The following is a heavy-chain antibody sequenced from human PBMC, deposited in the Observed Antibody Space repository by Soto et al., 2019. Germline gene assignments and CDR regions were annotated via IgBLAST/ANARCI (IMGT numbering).Heavy chain of an antibody. CDR3: PRLPLHGSGSLAFDL. V-gene: IGHV4-4*02. CDR1: GDSINSNYC. CDR2: IYYSGGT. J-gene: IGHJ2*01. D-gene: IGHD3-10*01. Sequence: QVQLQESGPGLVRPSGTLSLTCAVSGDSINSNYCWTWVRQPPGKGLEWIPEIYYSGGTSYNPSLKSKDTIPIYTSKNQISLKLCYVTAAKTALYYCPRLPLHGSGSLAFDLWGRVTLVTVSS.